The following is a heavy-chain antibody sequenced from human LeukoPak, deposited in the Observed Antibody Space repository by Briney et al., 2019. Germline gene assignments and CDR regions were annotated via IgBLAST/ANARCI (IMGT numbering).Heavy chain of an antibody. CDR1: GYTFTSYD. J-gene: IGHJ4*02. V-gene: IGHV1-8*01. D-gene: IGHD1-26*01. CDR2: MNPNSGNT. Sequence: ASVKVSCKASGYTFTSYDINWVRQATGQGLEWMGWMNPNSGNTGYAQKFQGRVTMTRNTSISTAYMELSSLRSEDTAVYYCARVVVGATIPHYWGQGTLVTVYS. CDR3: ARVVVGATIPHY.